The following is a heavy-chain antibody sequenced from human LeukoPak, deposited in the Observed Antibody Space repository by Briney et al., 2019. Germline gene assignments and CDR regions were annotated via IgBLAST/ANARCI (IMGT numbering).Heavy chain of an antibody. V-gene: IGHV3-30*18. CDR1: GFTFSSYG. D-gene: IGHD2-15*01. CDR2: ISYDGSNK. CDR3: AKAGPVVVVAARLDY. J-gene: IGHJ4*02. Sequence: AGGSLRLSCAASGFTFSSYGMHWVRQAPGKGLEWVAVISYDGSNKYYADSVKGRFTISRDNSKNTLYLQMNSLRAEDTAVYYCAKAGPVVVVAARLDYWGQGTLVTVSS.